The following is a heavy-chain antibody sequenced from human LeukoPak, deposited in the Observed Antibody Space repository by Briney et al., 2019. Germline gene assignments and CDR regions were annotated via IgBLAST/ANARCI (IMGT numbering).Heavy chain of an antibody. CDR2: IIPIFGTA. V-gene: IGHV1-69*13. J-gene: IGHJ4*02. CDR1: GGTFSSYA. D-gene: IGHD4-17*01. CDR3: ARGSRGDYVGDY. Sequence: SVKVSCKASGGTFSSYAISWVRQAPGQGLEWMGGIIPIFGTANYAQKLQGRVTITAGESTSTAYMELSSLRSEDAAVYYCARGSRGDYVGDYWGQGTLVTVSS.